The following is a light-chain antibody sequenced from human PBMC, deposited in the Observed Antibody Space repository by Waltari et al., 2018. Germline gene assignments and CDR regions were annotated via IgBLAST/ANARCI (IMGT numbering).Light chain of an antibody. J-gene: IGKJ1*01. V-gene: IGKV3-20*01. Sequence: IVLTKSTATPSVYTGERATLSGRASQSVSRCLAWYQQKPGQAPKPLIYGASTRATGIPDRFTGSGSGTDFSLTISSLGPEDFAIYFCQHYVRLPATFGQGTKVEIK. CDR3: QHYVRLPAT. CDR2: GAS. CDR1: QSVSRC.